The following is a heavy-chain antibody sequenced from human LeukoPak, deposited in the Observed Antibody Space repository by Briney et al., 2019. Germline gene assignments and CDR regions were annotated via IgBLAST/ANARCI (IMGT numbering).Heavy chain of an antibody. V-gene: IGHV3-21*01. D-gene: IGHD1-7*01. Sequence: PGVSLRLSCAASGFTFSSYSMNWVRQAPGKGLEWVSSISSSSSYIYYADSVKGRFTISRDNAKNSLYLQMNSLRAEDTAVYYCARDLELELQFDYWGQGTLVTVSS. CDR1: GFTFSSYS. CDR3: ARDLELELQFDY. J-gene: IGHJ4*02. CDR2: ISSSSSYI.